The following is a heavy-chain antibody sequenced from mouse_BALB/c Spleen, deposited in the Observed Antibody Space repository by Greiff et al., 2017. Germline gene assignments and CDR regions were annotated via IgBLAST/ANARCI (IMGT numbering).Heavy chain of an antibody. CDR2: ISNGGGST. V-gene: IGHV5-12-2*01. Sequence: EVKLMESGGGLVQPGGSLKLSCAASGFTFSSYTMSWVRQTPEKRLEWVAYISNGGGSTYYPDTVKGRFTISRDNAKNTLYLQMSSLKSEDTAMYYCARLHYLIDYWGQGTSVTVSS. J-gene: IGHJ4*01. CDR3: ARLHYLIDY. CDR1: GFTFSSYT. D-gene: IGHD5-5*01.